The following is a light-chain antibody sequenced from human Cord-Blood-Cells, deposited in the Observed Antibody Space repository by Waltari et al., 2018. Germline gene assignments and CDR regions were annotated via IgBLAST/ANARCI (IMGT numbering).Light chain of an antibody. CDR2: AAS. CDR1: QSISSY. Sequence: DIQMTQSPSSLSASVGERVTITCRASQSISSYLNWYQQKPWKAPKLLIYAASSLQIGVPSRFSGSGSGTDFTLTISSLQPEDFATYYCQQSYSTPPVTFDEATKVEIK. V-gene: IGKV1-39*01. CDR3: QQSYSTPPVT. J-gene: IGKJ4*01.